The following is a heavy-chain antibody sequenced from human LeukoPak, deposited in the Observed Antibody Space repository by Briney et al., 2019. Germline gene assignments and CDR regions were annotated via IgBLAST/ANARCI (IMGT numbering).Heavy chain of an antibody. D-gene: IGHD6-13*01. V-gene: IGHV4-34*01. J-gene: IGHJ5*02. CDR2: INHSGST. CDR1: GGSFSGYY. CDR3: ASGYSSSWYRTNWFDP. Sequence: PSETLSLTCAVYGGSFSGYYWSWIRQPPGKGLEWIGEINHSGSTNYNPSLKSRVTISVDTSKNQFSLKLSSVTAADTAVYYCASGYSSSWYRTNWFDPGGQGTLVTVSS.